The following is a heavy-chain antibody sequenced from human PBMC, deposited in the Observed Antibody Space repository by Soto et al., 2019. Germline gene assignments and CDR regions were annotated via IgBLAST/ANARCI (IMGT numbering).Heavy chain of an antibody. CDR2: ISSSSSTI. Sequence: EVQLVESGGGLVQPGGSLRLSCAASGFTFSSYSMNWVRQAPGKGLEWVSYISSSSSTIYYADSVKGRFSISRDNAKNSLYLQMNSLRHEDTAVYYCAREGYDFWSGYSYYYGMDVCGQGTTVTVSS. J-gene: IGHJ6*02. D-gene: IGHD3-3*01. CDR3: AREGYDFWSGYSYYYGMDV. CDR1: GFTFSSYS. V-gene: IGHV3-48*02.